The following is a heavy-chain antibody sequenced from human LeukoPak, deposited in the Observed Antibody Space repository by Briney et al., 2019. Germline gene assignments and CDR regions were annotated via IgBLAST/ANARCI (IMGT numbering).Heavy chain of an antibody. CDR3: ARDNDFDY. J-gene: IGHJ4*02. V-gene: IGHV1-46*01. D-gene: IGHD2-8*01. CDR2: IYPGGGST. CDR1: GYTFTGYY. Sequence: GASVKVSCKASGYTFTGYYMHWVRQAPGQGLEWMGIIYPGGGSTSYAQKFQGRVTMTRDMSTSTVNMELSSLRSEDTAVYYCARDNDFDYWGQGTLVTVSS.